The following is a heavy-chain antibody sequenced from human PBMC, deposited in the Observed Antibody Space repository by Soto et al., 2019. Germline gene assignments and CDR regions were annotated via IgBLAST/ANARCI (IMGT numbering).Heavy chain of an antibody. Sequence: EVQLVESGGGLVQPGRSLRLSCAASGFTFDDYAMHWVRQAPGKGLEWVSGISWNSGSIGYADSVKGRFTISRDNAKNALYLQMNSLRAEDTALYYCAKDSRSYDDSSGGPPGYFDYWGQGTLVTVSS. D-gene: IGHD3-22*01. CDR2: ISWNSGSI. V-gene: IGHV3-9*01. CDR1: GFTFDDYA. CDR3: AKDSRSYDDSSGGPPGYFDY. J-gene: IGHJ4*02.